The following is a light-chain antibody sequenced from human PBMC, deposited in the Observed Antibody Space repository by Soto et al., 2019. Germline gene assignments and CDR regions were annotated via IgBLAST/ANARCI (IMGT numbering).Light chain of an antibody. CDR2: DVN. CDR1: SSDVGNSNG. V-gene: IGLV2-18*02. CDR3: SSYTSSSTYV. Sequence: QPALTQPPSVHGSPGQSVAISCTGTSSDVGNSNGVSWYHQPPGTAPKLIIYDVNNRPSGVPDRFSGSKSGNTASLTISGLQAEDEGDYYCSSYTSSSTYVFGTGNKVTVL. J-gene: IGLJ1*01.